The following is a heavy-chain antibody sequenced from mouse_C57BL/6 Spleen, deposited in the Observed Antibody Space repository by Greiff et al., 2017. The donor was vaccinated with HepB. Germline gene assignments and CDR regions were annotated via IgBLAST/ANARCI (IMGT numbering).Heavy chain of an antibody. CDR3: ARAKNYPYYFDY. J-gene: IGHJ2*01. CDR1: GYTFTSYW. Sequence: QVQLQQSGAELVKPGASVKLSCKASGYTFTSYWMQWVKQRPGQGLEWIGEIDPSDSYTNYNQKFKGKATLTVDTSSSTAYMQLSSLTSEDSAVYYCARAKNYPYYFDYWGQGTTLTVSS. V-gene: IGHV1-50*01. CDR2: IDPSDSYT. D-gene: IGHD2-1*01.